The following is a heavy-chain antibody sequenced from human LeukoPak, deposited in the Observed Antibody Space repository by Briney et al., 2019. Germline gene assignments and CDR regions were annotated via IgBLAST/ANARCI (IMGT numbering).Heavy chain of an antibody. CDR3: ARGGYYYDSSGYYPFDY. CDR2: MNPNSGNT. Sequence: ASVKVSCKASGYTFTSYDINWVRQATGQGLEWMGWMNPNSGNTGYAQKFQGRVTMTRDMSTSTVYMELSSLRSEDTAVYYCARGGYYYDSSGYYPFDYWGQGTLVTVSS. D-gene: IGHD3-22*01. CDR1: GYTFTSYD. V-gene: IGHV1-8*02. J-gene: IGHJ4*02.